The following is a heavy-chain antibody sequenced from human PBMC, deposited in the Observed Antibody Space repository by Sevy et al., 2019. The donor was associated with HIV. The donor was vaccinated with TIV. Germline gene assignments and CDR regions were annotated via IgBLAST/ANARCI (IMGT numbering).Heavy chain of an antibody. CDR3: ATGRTGTTSLYFDY. J-gene: IGHJ4*02. D-gene: IGHD1-1*01. CDR2: FDPEDGET. V-gene: IGHV1-24*01. Sequence: ASVKVSCKVSGYTLTELSMHSVRQAPGKGLEWMGGFDPEDGETIYAQKFQGRVTMTEDTSTDTAYMELSSLRSEDTAVYYCATGRTGTTSLYFDYWGQGTLVTVSS. CDR1: GYTLTELS.